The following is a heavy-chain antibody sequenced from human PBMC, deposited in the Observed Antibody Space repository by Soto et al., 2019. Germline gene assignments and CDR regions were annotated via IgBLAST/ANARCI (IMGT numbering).Heavy chain of an antibody. Sequence: TLSLTCTVPGGSISSGDYYWSWIRQPPGKGLEWIGYIYYSGSTYYNPSLKSRVTISVDTSKNQFSLKLSSVTAADTAVYYCARGCEYCSSTSCYGGWFDPWGQGTLVTVSS. D-gene: IGHD2-2*01. CDR3: ARGCEYCSSTSCYGGWFDP. V-gene: IGHV4-30-4*01. CDR2: IYYSGST. CDR1: GGSISSGDYY. J-gene: IGHJ5*02.